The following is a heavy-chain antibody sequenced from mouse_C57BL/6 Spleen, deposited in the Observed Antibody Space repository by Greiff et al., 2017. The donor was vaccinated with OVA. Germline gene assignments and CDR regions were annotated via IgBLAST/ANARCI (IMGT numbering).Heavy chain of an antibody. CDR1: GFTFSSYA. Sequence: EVKLVESGGGLVKPGGSLKLSCAASGFTFSSYAMSWVRQTPEKRLEWVATISDGGSYTYYPDNVKGRFTISRDNAKNNLYLQMSHPKSEDTAMYYCAREGLPHYFDYWGQGTTLTVSS. D-gene: IGHD2-2*01. CDR2: ISDGGSYT. CDR3: AREGLPHYFDY. V-gene: IGHV5-4*01. J-gene: IGHJ2*01.